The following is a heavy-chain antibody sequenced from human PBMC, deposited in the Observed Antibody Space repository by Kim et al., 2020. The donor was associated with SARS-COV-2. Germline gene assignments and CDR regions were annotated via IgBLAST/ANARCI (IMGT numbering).Heavy chain of an antibody. J-gene: IGHJ6*02. CDR2: ISSSSSYI. D-gene: IGHD2-2*01. CDR1: GFTFSSYS. Sequence: GGSLRLSCAASGFTFSSYSMNWVRQAPGKGLEWVSSISSSSSYIYYADSVKGRFTISRDNAKNSLYLQMNSLRAEDTAVYYCARDAVPAPRDYYYGMDVWGQGTTVTVSS. V-gene: IGHV3-21*01. CDR3: ARDAVPAPRDYYYGMDV.